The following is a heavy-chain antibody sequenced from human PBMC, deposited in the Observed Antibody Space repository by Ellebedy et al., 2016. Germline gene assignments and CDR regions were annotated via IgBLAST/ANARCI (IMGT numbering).Heavy chain of an antibody. CDR1: GYTFTNYG. CDR3: ARGREKWLQAPFDY. CDR2: VSGNNANR. V-gene: IGHV1-18*01. J-gene: IGHJ4*02. Sequence: ASVKVSCKASGYTFTNYGISWVRQAPGQGLEWMAWVSGNNANRNHAQKLHGRVTMTTDTSTRTAPMELRSLRYDDTAVYYCARGREKWLQAPFDYWGQGTLLTVSS. D-gene: IGHD5-24*01.